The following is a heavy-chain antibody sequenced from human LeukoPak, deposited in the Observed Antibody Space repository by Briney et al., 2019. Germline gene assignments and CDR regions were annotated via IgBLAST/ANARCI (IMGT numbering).Heavy chain of an antibody. V-gene: IGHV3-30*04. J-gene: IGHJ4*02. CDR3: VRARAGGLDY. CDR2: LSFDGAHK. Sequence: GGSLRLPCAASGFTFRHYAVHWVRRAPGRGLEWVAVLSFDGAHKYYAESVKGRFTISRDNSNNTLFLQMDSLRIEDTALYYCVRARAGGLDYWGQGTLVTASS. CDR1: GFTFRHYA. D-gene: IGHD3-16*01.